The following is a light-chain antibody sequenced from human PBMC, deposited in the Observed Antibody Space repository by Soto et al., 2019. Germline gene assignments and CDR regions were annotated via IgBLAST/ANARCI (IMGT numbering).Light chain of an antibody. J-gene: IGLJ3*02. V-gene: IGLV1-47*01. CDR1: SSNVGSNF. CDR3: AAWDNSLRWV. CDR2: RTD. Sequence: QSVLTQPPSVSGTPGQRVTISCSGSSSNVGSNFVYWYQQFPGTAPKLLIYRTDQRPSGVPDRFSASKTGTSASLAISGVRSDDEADYYCAAWDNSLRWVFGGGTKLTVL.